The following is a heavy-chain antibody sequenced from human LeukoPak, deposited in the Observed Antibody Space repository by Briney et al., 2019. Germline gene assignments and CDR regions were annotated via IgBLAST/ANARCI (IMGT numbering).Heavy chain of an antibody. CDR1: GGTFGNFA. V-gene: IGHV1-69*04. CDR3: SKNNYYYDRSGSRDAFDI. CDR2: IIPILDIT. D-gene: IGHD3-22*01. Sequence: SVKVSCKASGGTFGNFAITWVRQAPGQGLEWMGRIIPILDITNYAQNLQGRVTITADKYTSTAYMELSSLRSEDTAVYYCSKNNYYYDRSGSRDAFDIWGQGTMVTVSS. J-gene: IGHJ3*02.